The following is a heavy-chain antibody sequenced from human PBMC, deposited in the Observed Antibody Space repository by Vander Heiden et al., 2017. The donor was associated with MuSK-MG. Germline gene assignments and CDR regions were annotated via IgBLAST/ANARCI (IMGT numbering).Heavy chain of an antibody. Sequence: QVQLVESGGGVVQPGRSLRLSCAASGFTFSSSGMHWVRQAPGKGLEWVAVIWYDGSNKYYADSVKGRFTISRDNSKNTLYLQMNSLRAEDTAVYYCAKDKVGSYFLIDAFDIWGQGTMVTVSS. CDR1: GFTFSSSG. CDR3: AKDKVGSYFLIDAFDI. CDR2: IWYDGSNK. J-gene: IGHJ3*02. D-gene: IGHD1-26*01. V-gene: IGHV3-33*06.